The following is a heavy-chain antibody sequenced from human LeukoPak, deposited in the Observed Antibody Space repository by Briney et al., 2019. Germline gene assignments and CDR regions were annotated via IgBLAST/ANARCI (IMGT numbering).Heavy chain of an antibody. D-gene: IGHD2-2*01. Sequence: SGGSLRLSCAASGFTFSSYGMSWVRQAPGKGLEWVSAISGSGGSTYYADSVKGRFTISRDNSKNTLYLQMNSLRAEDTALYHCARVGRIVVVPAAMGGRRGLRLDYFDYWGQGTLVTVSS. CDR1: GFTFSSYG. J-gene: IGHJ4*02. V-gene: IGHV3-23*01. CDR3: ARVGRIVVVPAAMGGRRGLRLDYFDY. CDR2: ISGSGGST.